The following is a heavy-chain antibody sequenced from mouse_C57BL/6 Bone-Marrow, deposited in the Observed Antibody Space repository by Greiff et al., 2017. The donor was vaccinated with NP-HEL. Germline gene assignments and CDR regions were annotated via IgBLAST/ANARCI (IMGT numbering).Heavy chain of an antibody. V-gene: IGHV1-50*01. J-gene: IGHJ3*01. CDR1: GYTFTTYW. CDR3: ARKAYYGRSYEFAY. CDR2: IDPSDSYA. D-gene: IGHD1-1*01. Sequence: VQLQQPGAELVKPGASVKLFCKASGYTFTTYWMQWVKQRPGQGLEWIGEIDPSDSYANYNQKFKGKATLTVDTSSSTANMQLSSLTSEDSAVYYCARKAYYGRSYEFAYWGQGTLVTVSA.